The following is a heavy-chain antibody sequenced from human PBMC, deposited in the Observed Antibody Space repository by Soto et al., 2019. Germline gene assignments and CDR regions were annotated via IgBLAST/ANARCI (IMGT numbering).Heavy chain of an antibody. CDR2: IIPIFGTA. Sequence: SVKVSCKASGGTFSSYAISWVRQTPGQGLEWMGGIIPIFGTANYAQKFQGRVTITADESTSTAYMELSSLRSEDTAVYYCARDRFSVDTAMVTGFSWFDPWGQGTLVTVSS. D-gene: IGHD5-18*01. J-gene: IGHJ5*01. CDR3: ARDRFSVDTAMVTGFSWFDP. V-gene: IGHV1-69*13. CDR1: GGTFSSYA.